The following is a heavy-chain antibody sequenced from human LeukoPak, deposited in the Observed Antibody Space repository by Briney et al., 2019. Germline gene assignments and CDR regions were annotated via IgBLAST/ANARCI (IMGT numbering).Heavy chain of an antibody. CDR2: IYSGGST. CDR3: SRAQWLVAAVDY. D-gene: IGHD6-19*01. V-gene: IGHV3-53*01. CDR1: GFTVSSNY. J-gene: IGHJ4*02. Sequence: PGGSLRLSCAASGFTVSSNYMSWVRQAPGKGLEWVSVIYSGGSTYYADSVKGRFTISRDNSKNTLYLQMNSLRAEDTAVYYCSRAQWLVAAVDYWGQGTLVTVSS.